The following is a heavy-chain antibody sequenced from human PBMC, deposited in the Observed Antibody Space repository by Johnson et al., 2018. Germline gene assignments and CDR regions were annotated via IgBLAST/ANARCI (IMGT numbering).Heavy chain of an antibody. D-gene: IGHD1-1*01. J-gene: IGHJ3*01. CDR3: AGMSTVTYSFDV. CDR1: GVSIRNYY. Sequence: QVQLQESGPGRVKPSETLSLTCSVSGVSIRNYYWSWIRQAPGKGLQWIGYIYYSGSTNYSPSLKSRLTISVDTSKNQVSPILSSVTAADTAVYYWAGMSTVTYSFDVWGQGTMGTVSS. V-gene: IGHV4-59*01. CDR2: IYYSGST.